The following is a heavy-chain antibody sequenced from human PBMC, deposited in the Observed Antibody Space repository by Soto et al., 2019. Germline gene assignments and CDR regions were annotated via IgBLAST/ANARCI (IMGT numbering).Heavy chain of an antibody. CDR2: VYHRGST. D-gene: IGHD6-19*01. Sequence: QVQLQESGPGLVKPSGTLSLTCAVSGASINTNWWSWVRQPPGKGLEWIGEVYHRGSTNYNPSLMGRVTILLDKSSNHLSLQLSSVTAADPAVYYCARHIAVAGTRGFDYWGQGTLVTVSS. V-gene: IGHV4-4*02. J-gene: IGHJ4*02. CDR1: GASINTNW. CDR3: ARHIAVAGTRGFDY.